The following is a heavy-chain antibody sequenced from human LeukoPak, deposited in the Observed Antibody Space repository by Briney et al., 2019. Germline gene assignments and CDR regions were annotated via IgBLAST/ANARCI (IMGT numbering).Heavy chain of an antibody. Sequence: GASVKVSCTASGYTFTSYGISWVRQAPGQGLEWMGWISGYNGNTKYAQTLQGRVTMTTDTSTSTAYMELRSLRADDTAVYYCARPKYGSAHPFDYWGQGTLVTVSS. CDR2: ISGYNGNT. D-gene: IGHD2-15*01. J-gene: IGHJ4*02. CDR3: ARPKYGSAHPFDY. V-gene: IGHV1-18*01. CDR1: GYTFTSYG.